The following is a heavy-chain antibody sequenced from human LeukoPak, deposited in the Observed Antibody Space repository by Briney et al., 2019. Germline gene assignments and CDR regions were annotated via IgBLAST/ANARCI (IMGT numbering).Heavy chain of an antibody. CDR1: GFTFNSYA. CDR3: AKDIKIGIVGGINCDY. J-gene: IGHJ4*02. CDR2: TSGSGGST. D-gene: IGHD1-26*01. Sequence: PGGSLRLSCAASGFTFNSYAMSWVRQAPGKGLEWVSGTSGSGGSTYYADSVKGRFTISRDNAKNSLYLEMNSLRAEDTALYYCAKDIKIGIVGGINCDYWGQGTLVTVSP. V-gene: IGHV3-23*01.